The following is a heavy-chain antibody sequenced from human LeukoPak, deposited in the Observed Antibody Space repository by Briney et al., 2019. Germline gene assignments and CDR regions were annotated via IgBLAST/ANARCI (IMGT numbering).Heavy chain of an antibody. CDR3: ARGGNYYGSGSYYKPRYYFDY. V-gene: IGHV4-61*02. J-gene: IGHJ4*02. D-gene: IGHD3-10*01. Sequence: SETLSLTCTVSGDSISSGGYYWSWIRQPAGKGLEWIGRTFTNGSTNYKPSLRSRVTISVDTSKKQFSLKLSSVTAADTAVYYCARGGNYYGSGSYYKPRYYFDYWGQGTLVTVSS. CDR1: GDSISSGGYY. CDR2: TFTNGST.